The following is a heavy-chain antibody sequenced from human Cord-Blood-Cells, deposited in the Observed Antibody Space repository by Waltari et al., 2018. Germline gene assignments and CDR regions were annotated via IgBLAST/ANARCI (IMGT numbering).Heavy chain of an antibody. CDR2: SYYSGST. Sequence: QVQLQESGPGLVKPSQTLSLTCTVSGGSISSGDYYWSWIRQPPGKGLEWIGYSYYSGSTYYNPSLKSRVTISVDTSKNQFSLKLSSVTAADTAVYDCARDQLGYGDAFDIWGQGTMVTVSS. V-gene: IGHV4-30-4*08. J-gene: IGHJ3*02. D-gene: IGHD6-6*01. CDR3: ARDQLGYGDAFDI. CDR1: GGSISSGDYY.